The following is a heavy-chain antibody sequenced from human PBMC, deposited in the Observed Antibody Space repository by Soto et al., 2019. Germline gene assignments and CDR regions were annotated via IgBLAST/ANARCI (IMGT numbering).Heavy chain of an antibody. CDR2: TYYRSKWYN. D-gene: IGHD1-26*01. Sequence: PSQTLSLTCAISGDSVSSNSAAWNWIRQSPSRGLEWLGRTYYRSKWYNDYAVSVKSRITINPDTSKNQFSLQLNSVTPEDTAVYYCARWELLDDYYYYGMDVWGQGTTVTVSS. V-gene: IGHV6-1*01. J-gene: IGHJ6*02. CDR1: GDSVSSNSAA. CDR3: ARWELLDDYYYYGMDV.